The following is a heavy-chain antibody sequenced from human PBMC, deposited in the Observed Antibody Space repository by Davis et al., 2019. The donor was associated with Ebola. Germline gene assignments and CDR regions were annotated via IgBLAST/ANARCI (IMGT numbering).Heavy chain of an antibody. J-gene: IGHJ4*02. CDR2: VYFSGSA. CDR3: ANDDY. V-gene: IGHV4-59*01. CDR1: GVSIYSYY. Sequence: MPSETLSLTCTVSGVSIYSYYWSWVRQSPGKGLEWIGYVYFSGSATYSPSLENRATMSIDTSKNHVSLKLTSVTPADTAVYYCANDDYWGQGILVTVSS. D-gene: IGHD5-12*01.